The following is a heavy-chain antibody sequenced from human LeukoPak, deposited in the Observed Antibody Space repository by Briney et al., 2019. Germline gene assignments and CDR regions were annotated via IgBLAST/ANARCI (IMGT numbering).Heavy chain of an antibody. V-gene: IGHV3-53*01. CDR3: ARELGQLWSH. Sequence: GGSLRLSCAASGFTVSSNYMNWVRQAPGKGLEWVSVIYSGGSTYYADSVKGRFTISRDNSKNTLYLQMNSLRAADTAVYYCARELGQLWSHWGQGTLVTVSS. D-gene: IGHD5-18*01. J-gene: IGHJ4*02. CDR2: IYSGGST. CDR1: GFTVSSNY.